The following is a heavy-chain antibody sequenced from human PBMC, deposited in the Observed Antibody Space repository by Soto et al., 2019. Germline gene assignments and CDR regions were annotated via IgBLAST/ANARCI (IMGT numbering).Heavy chain of an antibody. CDR2: IWYDGSNK. CDR3: ARDDGFGEDY. CDR1: GFAFSSCG. V-gene: IGHV3-33*01. D-gene: IGHD3-10*01. Sequence: GGSLWLSCAASGFAFSSCGMHWVRQAPGKGLEWVAVIWYDGSNKYYADSVKGRFTISRDNSKNTLYLQMNSLRAEDTAVYYCARDDGFGEDYWGQGTLVTVSS. J-gene: IGHJ4*02.